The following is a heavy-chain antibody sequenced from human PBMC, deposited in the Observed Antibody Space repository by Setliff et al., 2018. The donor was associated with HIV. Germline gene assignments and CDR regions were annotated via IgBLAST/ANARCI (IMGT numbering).Heavy chain of an antibody. CDR2: INHSRST. J-gene: IGHJ4*02. V-gene: IGHV4-34*01. D-gene: IGHD6-6*01. Sequence: SEPLSLTCAVYGGSFRGYYWSWIRQPPGKGLEWIGEINHSRSTNYNPSLKSRVTMSVDTPKNQFSLKVNSVTAADTAVYYCARGRHYSSSAPFGIDFWGQGTLVTVSS. CDR1: GGSFRGYY. CDR3: ARGRHYSSSAPFGIDF.